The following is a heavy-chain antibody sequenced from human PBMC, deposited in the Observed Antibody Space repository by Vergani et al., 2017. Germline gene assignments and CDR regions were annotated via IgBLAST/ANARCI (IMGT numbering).Heavy chain of an antibody. Sequence: EVQLVESGGGLVKPGGSLRLSCAASGFTFTSYSMNWVRQAPGKGLEWVSSISSSSSYIYYADSVKGRFTISRDNAKNSLYLQMNSLRAEDTAVYYCARDRCSNGVCYEFDPWGQGTLVTVSS. V-gene: IGHV3-21*01. CDR3: ARDRCSNGVCYEFDP. CDR2: ISSSSSYI. J-gene: IGHJ5*02. CDR1: GFTFTSYS. D-gene: IGHD2-8*01.